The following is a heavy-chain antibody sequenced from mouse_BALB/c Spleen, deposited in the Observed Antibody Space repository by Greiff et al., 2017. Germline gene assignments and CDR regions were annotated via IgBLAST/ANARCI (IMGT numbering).Heavy chain of an antibody. Sequence: EVKVVESGPELVKPGASVKISCKASGYTFTDYNMHWVKQSHGKSLEWIGYIYPYNGGTGYNQKFKSKATLTVDNSSSTAYMELRSLTSEDSAVYYCARLYDYEGYWGQGTTLTVSS. V-gene: IGHV1S29*02. CDR3: ARLYDYEGY. J-gene: IGHJ2*01. D-gene: IGHD2-4*01. CDR1: GYTFTDYN. CDR2: IYPYNGGT.